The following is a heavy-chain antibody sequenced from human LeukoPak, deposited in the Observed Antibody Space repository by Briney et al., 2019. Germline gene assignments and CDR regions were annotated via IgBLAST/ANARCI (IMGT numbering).Heavy chain of an antibody. D-gene: IGHD3-22*01. CDR1: GGTFSSYA. V-gene: IGHV1-69*13. CDR2: IIPIFGTA. Sequence: SVKVSCKASGGTFSSYAISWVRQAPGQGLEWMGGIIPIFGTANYAQKFQGRVTITADDSTSTAYMELSSLRSEDTAVYYCARDYYDSSGYYLSFDYWGQGTLVTVSS. J-gene: IGHJ4*02. CDR3: ARDYYDSSGYYLSFDY.